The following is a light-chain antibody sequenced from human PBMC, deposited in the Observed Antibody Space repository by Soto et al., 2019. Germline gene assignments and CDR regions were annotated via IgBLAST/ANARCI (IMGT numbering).Light chain of an antibody. Sequence: DIQMAQSPSTLSACIGDRVTITCRTSQSISTWLAWYQQEPGKAPKLLIHKASSLQSGVPSRFSGSGSGTDFTLTISSLHPDDFAVYCCQQYIDWPPYTFGQGTKVDIK. V-gene: IGKV1-5*03. CDR1: QSISTW. CDR3: QQYIDWPPYT. CDR2: KAS. J-gene: IGKJ2*01.